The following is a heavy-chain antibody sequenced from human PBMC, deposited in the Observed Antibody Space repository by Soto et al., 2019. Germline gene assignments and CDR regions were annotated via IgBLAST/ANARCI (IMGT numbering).Heavy chain of an antibody. D-gene: IGHD3-3*01. CDR3: ARDFGDVGTIFGVVNDHDVFDI. V-gene: IGHV4-61*01. CDR2: IYYSGST. Sequence: SETLSLTCTVSGGSVSSGSYYWSWIRQPPGKGLEWIGYIYYSGSTNYNPSLKSRVTISVDTSKNQFSLKLSSVTAADTAVFYCARDFGDVGTIFGVVNDHDVFDIWGQGTMVTVSS. CDR1: GGSVSSGSYY. J-gene: IGHJ3*02.